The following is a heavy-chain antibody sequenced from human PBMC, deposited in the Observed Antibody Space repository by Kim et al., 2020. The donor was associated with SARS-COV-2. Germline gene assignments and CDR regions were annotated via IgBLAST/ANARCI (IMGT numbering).Heavy chain of an antibody. CDR1: GYIFTSHV. J-gene: IGHJ6*02. Sequence: ASVKVSCKASGYIFTSHVINWVRQAPGQGLEWMGWINTNTGNPTYAQGFTGRFDFSLDTSVSTAYLQISSLKAEDTAIYYCARKGAMDVWRQGTTVTVSS. V-gene: IGHV7-4-1*02. CDR3: ARKGAMDV. CDR2: INTNTGNP.